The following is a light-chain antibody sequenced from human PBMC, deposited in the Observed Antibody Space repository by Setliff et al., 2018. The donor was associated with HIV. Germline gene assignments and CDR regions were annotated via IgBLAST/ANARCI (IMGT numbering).Light chain of an antibody. CDR3: SSYTRNNTPGV. V-gene: IGLV2-14*01. CDR2: EVS. CDR1: SSDGGGYNY. J-gene: IGLJ2*01. Sequence: QSVLTQPASVSGAPGQTITISGAGTSSDGGGYNYVSWYQQHPGRAPKLMISEVSNRPSGVSNRFSGSKSGNTASLTISGLQAEDEADYYCSSYTRNNTPGVFGGGTK.